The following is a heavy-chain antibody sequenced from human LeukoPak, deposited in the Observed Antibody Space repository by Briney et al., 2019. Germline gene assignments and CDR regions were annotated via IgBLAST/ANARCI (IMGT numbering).Heavy chain of an antibody. CDR3: ARGQQEFDY. CDR1: GYTLTNYD. J-gene: IGHJ4*02. CDR2: ISTYNGNT. V-gene: IGHV1-18*03. Sequence: ASVKVSCKTSGYTLTNYDISWVRQAPGQGLEWMGWISTYNGNTKYAQNLQGRVTMTTDTSTTTAYMELRSLRSDDMAVYYCARGQQEFDYWGQGTLVTVSS. D-gene: IGHD6-13*01.